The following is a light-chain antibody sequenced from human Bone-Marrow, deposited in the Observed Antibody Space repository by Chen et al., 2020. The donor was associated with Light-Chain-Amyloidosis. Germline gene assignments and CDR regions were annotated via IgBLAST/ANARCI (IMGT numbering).Light chain of an antibody. V-gene: IGLV3-25*03. CDR2: RDT. J-gene: IGLJ2*01. CDR3: QSADSSGTYEVI. CDR1: DLPTKY. Sequence: SYELTQPPSVSVSPGQTARITCSGDDLPTKYAYWYQQKPGPAPVLVIHRDTERPSGISERFSGSSSGTTATLTISGGQAEDEADDHCQSADSSGTYEVIFGGGTKLTVL.